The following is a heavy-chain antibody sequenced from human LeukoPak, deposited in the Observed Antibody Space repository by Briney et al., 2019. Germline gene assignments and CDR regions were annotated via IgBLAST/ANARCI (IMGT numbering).Heavy chain of an antibody. J-gene: IGHJ5*02. V-gene: IGHV1-8*01. CDR1: GYTFTSYD. CDR2: MNPNSGNT. CDR3: ARGPRGYQLLHRYNWFDP. Sequence: ASVKVSCKASGYTFTSYDINWVRQATGQGLEWMGWMNPNSGNTGYAQKSQGRVTMTRNTSISTAYMELSSLRSEDTAVYYCARGPRGYQLLHRYNWFDPWGQGTLVTVSS. D-gene: IGHD2-2*01.